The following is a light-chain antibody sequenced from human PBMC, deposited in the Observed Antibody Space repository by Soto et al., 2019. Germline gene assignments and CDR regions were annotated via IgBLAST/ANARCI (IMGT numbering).Light chain of an antibody. CDR3: QVWISDHLV. V-gene: IGLV3-21*02. J-gene: IGLJ3*02. CDR1: NIGSRS. Sequence: SYELTQPPSVSVAPGQTARITCGGDNIGSRSVHWYQQKPGQAPVLVVYDDHDRPSGIPDRFSGSNSGNTATLTISRVEAGDEADFYCQVWISDHLVFGGGTKVTVL. CDR2: DDH.